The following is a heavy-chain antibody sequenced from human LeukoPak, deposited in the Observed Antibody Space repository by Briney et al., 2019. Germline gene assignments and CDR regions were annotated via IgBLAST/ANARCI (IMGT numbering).Heavy chain of an antibody. D-gene: IGHD2-15*01. CDR2: ISYDGSNK. Sequence: QPGGSLRLSCAASGFTFSSYAMHWVRQAPGKGLEWVAVISYDGSNKYYADSVKGRFTISRDNSKNSLYLQMNSLRDEDTAVYYCARGCSPGTCSPFDYWGQGTLVTVSS. CDR3: ARGCSPGTCSPFDY. V-gene: IGHV3-30*04. J-gene: IGHJ4*02. CDR1: GFTFSSYA.